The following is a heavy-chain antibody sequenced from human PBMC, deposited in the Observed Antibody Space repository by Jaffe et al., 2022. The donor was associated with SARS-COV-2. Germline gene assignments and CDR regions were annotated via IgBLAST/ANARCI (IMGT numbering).Heavy chain of an antibody. CDR2: INPNSGGT. CDR3: AREVYNQLLALNYYYYGMDV. Sequence: QVQLVQSGAEVKKPGASVKVSCKASGYTFTGYYMHWVRQAPGQGLEWMGWINPNSGGTNYAQKFQGRVTMTRDTSISTAYMELSRLRSDDTAVYYCAREVYNQLLALNYYYYGMDVWGQGTTVTVSS. D-gene: IGHD2-2*01. V-gene: IGHV1-2*02. CDR1: GYTFTGYY. J-gene: IGHJ6*02.